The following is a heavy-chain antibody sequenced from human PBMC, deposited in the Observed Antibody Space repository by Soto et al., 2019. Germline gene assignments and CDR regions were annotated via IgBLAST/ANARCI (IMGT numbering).Heavy chain of an antibody. V-gene: IGHV4-4*07. J-gene: IGHJ5*02. CDR2: VSSTGST. CDR3: ARGVPAAGTDWFDH. D-gene: IGHD6-13*01. CDR1: GGSTSNYY. Sequence: XETLSLTCTVSGGSTSNYYWNWIRQPAEKRLEWIGRVSSTGSTYYNPSLKSRVTMSVDTSKNQVSLNLTSVTAADTAVYYCARGVPAAGTDWFDHWGQGPLVTVSS.